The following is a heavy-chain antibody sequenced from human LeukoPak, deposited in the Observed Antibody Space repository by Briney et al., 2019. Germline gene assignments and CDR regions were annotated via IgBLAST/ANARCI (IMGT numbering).Heavy chain of an antibody. CDR3: ACTPYYYDSSGYYYFDY. Sequence: SQTLSLTCTVSGGSISSGDYYWSWIRQPPGKGLEWIRYIYYSGSTYYNPSLKSRVTISVDTSKNQFSLKLSSVTAADTAVYYCACTPYYYDSSGYYYFDYWGQGTLVTVSS. J-gene: IGHJ4*02. V-gene: IGHV4-30-4*01. CDR2: IYYSGST. CDR1: GGSISSGDYY. D-gene: IGHD3-22*01.